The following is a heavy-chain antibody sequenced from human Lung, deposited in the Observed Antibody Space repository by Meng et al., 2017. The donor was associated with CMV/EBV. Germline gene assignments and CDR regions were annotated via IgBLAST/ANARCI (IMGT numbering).Heavy chain of an antibody. D-gene: IGHD6-13*01. J-gene: IGHJ6*02. Sequence: SXXVSXXASGGTXSNYAITWVRQAPGQGLEWMGGIIPVVGTVHYEQRFQGRVTITADKFTSTVYMELSSLKSEDTAIYYCAKDSRSSSWYLLAAYYYGSDVWXQGTXVTVSS. V-gene: IGHV1-69*06. CDR2: IIPVVGTV. CDR1: GGTXSNYA. CDR3: AKDSRSSSWYLLAAYYYGSDV.